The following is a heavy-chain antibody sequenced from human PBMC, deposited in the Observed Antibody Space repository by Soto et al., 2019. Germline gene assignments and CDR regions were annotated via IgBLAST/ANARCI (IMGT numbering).Heavy chain of an antibody. V-gene: IGHV4-30-2*01. D-gene: IGHD3-10*01. Sequence: QLQLQESGSGLVKPSQTLSLTCVVSGGSIRRGDCSWTWIRQPPGKGLEWVGYIYRSGSTYYHPALKSPVSISLDKSKNQFSLNLTSVTAADTAVYYCARGKTNYFFDLWGQGHLVTVSS. CDR2: IYRSGST. CDR3: ARGKTNYFFDL. CDR1: GGSIRRGDCS. J-gene: IGHJ4*02.